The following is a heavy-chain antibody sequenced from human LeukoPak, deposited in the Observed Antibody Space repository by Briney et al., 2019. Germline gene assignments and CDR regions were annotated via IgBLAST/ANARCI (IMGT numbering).Heavy chain of an antibody. J-gene: IGHJ4*02. CDR1: GGSISGYY. Sequence: PSETLSLTCTVSGGSISGYYWSWIRQPPGKGLEWIGYIHYSGSTNYNPSLKSRVTISVDTSKNQFSLKLSSVTAADTAVYYCARESEQWLGSFDYWGQGTLVTVSS. D-gene: IGHD6-19*01. CDR2: IHYSGST. CDR3: ARESEQWLGSFDY. V-gene: IGHV4-59*12.